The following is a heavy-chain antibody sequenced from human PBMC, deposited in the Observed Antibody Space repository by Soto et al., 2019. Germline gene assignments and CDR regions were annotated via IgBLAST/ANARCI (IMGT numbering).Heavy chain of an antibody. J-gene: IGHJ6*04. D-gene: IGHD2-2*01. Sequence: SETLSLTCAVYGGSFSGYYWSWIRQPPGKGLEWIGEINHSGSTNYNPSLKSRVTISVDTSKNQFSLKLSSVTAADTAVYYCAALIVVVPATPYDGTDVWGKGTTVTASS. CDR2: INHSGST. CDR3: AALIVVVPATPYDGTDV. CDR1: GGSFSGYY. V-gene: IGHV4-34*01.